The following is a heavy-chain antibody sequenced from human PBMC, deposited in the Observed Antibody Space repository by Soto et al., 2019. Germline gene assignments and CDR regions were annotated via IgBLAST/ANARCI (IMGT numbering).Heavy chain of an antibody. V-gene: IGHV1-8*01. J-gene: IGHJ4*02. D-gene: IGHD1-26*01. Sequence: QLQLVQSGAEVKKPEDSVKVSCTGSGYTFSSYDIHWVRQATGQGLEWMGWVNPNTGNTGCAQQFQGRVTMSRGTSKSSAYLDVNRLTSDGTAIYYRAIEYSAGYFHFWGQATFVSVYS. CDR1: GYTFSSYD. CDR3: AIEYSAGYFHF. CDR2: VNPNTGNT.